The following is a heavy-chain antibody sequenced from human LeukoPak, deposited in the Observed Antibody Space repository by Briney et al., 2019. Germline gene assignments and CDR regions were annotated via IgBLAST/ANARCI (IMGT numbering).Heavy chain of an antibody. J-gene: IGHJ6*02. Sequence: SQTLSLTCAVSDGSISSGTYSWSWIRQPPGKGLEWIGYISHSGSTYYNPSLKSRVTISVDRSTNQFSLKLSSVTAANTAVYYCARGQDSSGWYYYYGMDVWGQGTTVTVSS. CDR2: ISHSGST. CDR3: ARGQDSSGWYYYYGMDV. D-gene: IGHD6-19*01. CDR1: DGSISSGTYS. V-gene: IGHV4-30-2*01.